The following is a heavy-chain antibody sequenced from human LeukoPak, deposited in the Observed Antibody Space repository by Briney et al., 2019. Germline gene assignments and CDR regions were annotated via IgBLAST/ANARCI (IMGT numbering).Heavy chain of an antibody. CDR1: GGTFRSYA. CDR2: IIPIFDTA. CDR3: ARDGHGYSGYDFRYFDY. V-gene: IGHV1-69*06. D-gene: IGHD5-12*01. J-gene: IGHJ4*02. Sequence: ASVKVSCKASGGTFRSYAINWVRQASGQGLEWMGGIIPIFDTANNAQKFQGRVTITADKSTSTAYMELSSLTSEDTAVYYCARDGHGYSGYDFRYFDYWGQGTLVTVSS.